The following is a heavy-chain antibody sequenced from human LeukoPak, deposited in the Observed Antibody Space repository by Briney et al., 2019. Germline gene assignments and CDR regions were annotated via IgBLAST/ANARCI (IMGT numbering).Heavy chain of an antibody. CDR1: GGSISSYY. J-gene: IGHJ3*02. D-gene: IGHD3-3*01. V-gene: IGHV4-59*01. CDR2: IYYSGST. CDR3: ARTRLDPSYDFWSGYYPNAFDI. Sequence: SETLSLTCTVSGGSISSYYWSWIRQPPGKGLEWIGYIYYSGSTNYNPSLKSRVTISVDTSKNQFSLKLSSVTAADTAVYYCARTRLDPSYDFWSGYYPNAFDIWGQGTMVTVSS.